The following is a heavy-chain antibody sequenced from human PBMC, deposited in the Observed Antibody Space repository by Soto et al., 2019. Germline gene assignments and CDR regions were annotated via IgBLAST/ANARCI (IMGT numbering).Heavy chain of an antibody. CDR2: IYYSGTT. Sequence: SATLSLTCALSRHSISSSTWCGWIRQPPGKGLEWIGYIYYSGTTYYNPSLKSRVTMSVDTSKNQFSLKLTSVTAVDTAVYYCARREIQGPIDYWGQGTLVTVS. CDR3: ARREIQGPIDY. D-gene: IGHD1-26*01. J-gene: IGHJ4*02. V-gene: IGHV4-28*01. CDR1: RHSISSSTW.